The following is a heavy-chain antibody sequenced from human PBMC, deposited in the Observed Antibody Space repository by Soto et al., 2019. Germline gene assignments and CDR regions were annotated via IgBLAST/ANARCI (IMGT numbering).Heavy chain of an antibody. V-gene: IGHV2-5*02. CDR3: AHLYYYDSSGYYPFDY. Sequence: QITLKESGPTLVKPTQTLTLTCTFSGFSLSTSGVGVGWIRQPPGKALEWLALIYWDDDKRYSPSLKSRLTITKDTSKTQVVLTMTNMDPVDTDTYYCAHLYYYDSSGYYPFDYWGQGTLVTVSS. CDR1: GFSLSTSGVG. J-gene: IGHJ4*02. D-gene: IGHD3-22*01. CDR2: IYWDDDK.